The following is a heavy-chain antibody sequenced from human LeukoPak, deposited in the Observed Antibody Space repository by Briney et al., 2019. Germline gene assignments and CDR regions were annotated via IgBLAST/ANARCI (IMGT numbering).Heavy chain of an antibody. CDR1: GFTLRGYG. D-gene: IGHD6-19*01. Sequence: GGSLRLSCAASGFTLRGYGMHWVRQAPGKGLEWVAFIRYDGSNKYYADSVKGRFTISRDNSKNTLYLQMNSLRAEDTAVYYCAKARIAVAGTGGYYYYYMDVWGKGTTVTISS. CDR3: AKARIAVAGTGGYYYYYMDV. J-gene: IGHJ6*03. CDR2: IRYDGSNK. V-gene: IGHV3-30*02.